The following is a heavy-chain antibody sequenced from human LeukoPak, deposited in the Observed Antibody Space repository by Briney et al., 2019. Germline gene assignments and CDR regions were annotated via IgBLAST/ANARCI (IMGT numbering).Heavy chain of an antibody. CDR1: GGSFSGYY. Sequence: PSETLSLTCAVYGGSFSGYYWAWIRQPPGKGLEWVGSLYYSGGAYNNPSLKSRVTISVDTSKSQFSLKLTSVTAADTAVYYCARHLRGSSNFDYWGQGTLVTVSS. CDR2: LYYSGGA. V-gene: IGHV4-59*05. CDR3: ARHLRGSSNFDY. J-gene: IGHJ4*02. D-gene: IGHD6-6*01.